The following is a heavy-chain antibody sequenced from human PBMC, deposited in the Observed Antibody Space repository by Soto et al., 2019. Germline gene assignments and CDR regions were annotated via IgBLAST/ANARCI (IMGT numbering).Heavy chain of an antibody. CDR2: ISYDGSNK. V-gene: IGHV3-30-3*01. Sequence: GGSLRLSCAASGFTFGSYAVHWVRQAPGKGLEWVAVISYDGSNKYYADSVKGRFTISRDNSKNTLYLQMNSLRAEDTAVYYCARDLPWFDPWGQGTLVTVSS. J-gene: IGHJ5*02. CDR3: ARDLPWFDP. CDR1: GFTFGSYA.